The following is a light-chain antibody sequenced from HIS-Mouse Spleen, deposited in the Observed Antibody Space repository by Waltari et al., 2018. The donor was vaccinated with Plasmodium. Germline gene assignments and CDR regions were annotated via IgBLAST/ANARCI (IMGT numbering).Light chain of an antibody. CDR1: ALPKKY. CDR2: EDS. J-gene: IGLJ3*02. Sequence: SYELTQPPSVSVSPGQTARITCPGDALPKKYAYWYQQKSGQAPVMVIYEDSKRHSGSPERFAGSSSGTIATLTISGAQVEDEADYYCYSTDSSGNHRVFGGGTKLTVL. V-gene: IGLV3-10*01. CDR3: YSTDSSGNHRV.